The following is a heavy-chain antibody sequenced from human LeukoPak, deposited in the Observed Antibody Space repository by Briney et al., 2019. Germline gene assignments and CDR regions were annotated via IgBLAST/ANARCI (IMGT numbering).Heavy chain of an antibody. D-gene: IGHD3-22*01. CDR2: ISAYNGNT. CDR1: GYTFTSYG. J-gene: IGHJ4*02. Sequence: GASVKVSCKASGYTFTSYGISWVRQAPGQGLEWMGWISAYNGNTNYAQKLQGRVTMTTDTSTSTAYMELRSLRSEDTAVYYCARSHAEFFNYYDSSGHPTEYYFDYWGQGTLVTVSS. CDR3: ARSHAEFFNYYDSSGHPTEYYFDY. V-gene: IGHV1-18*01.